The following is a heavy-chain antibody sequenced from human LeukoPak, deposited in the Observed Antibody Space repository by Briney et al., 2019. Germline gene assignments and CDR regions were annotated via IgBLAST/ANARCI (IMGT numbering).Heavy chain of an antibody. CDR1: GFTFSSYA. CDR3: ARELRGSGSYYYYYYYMDV. V-gene: IGHV3-23*01. Sequence: PGGSLRLSCAASGFTFSSYAMSWVRQAPGKGLEWVSAISGSGGSTYYADSVKGRFTISRDNSKNTLYLQMNSLRAEDTAVYYCARELRGSGSYYYYYYYMDVWGKGTTVTVSS. D-gene: IGHD3-10*02. CDR2: ISGSGGST. J-gene: IGHJ6*03.